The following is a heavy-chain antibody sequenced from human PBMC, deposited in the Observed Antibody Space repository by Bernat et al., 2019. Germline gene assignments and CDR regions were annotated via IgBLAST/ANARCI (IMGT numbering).Heavy chain of an antibody. V-gene: IGHV3-7*03. CDR1: GFTFVSHW. D-gene: IGHD2-21*02. CDR2: IKQDGNEK. CDR3: ARGVHCGGGCYSWGSFDM. J-gene: IGHJ3*02. Sequence: EVQLVESGGGLVQPGGSLRLSCAASGFTFVSHWMTWVRQAPGKGLEWVANIKQDGNEKYYVDSVKGRFTISRDNARNSVYLQMNSLRAEDTSVYYCARGVHCGGGCYSWGSFDMWGQGTMVNVSS.